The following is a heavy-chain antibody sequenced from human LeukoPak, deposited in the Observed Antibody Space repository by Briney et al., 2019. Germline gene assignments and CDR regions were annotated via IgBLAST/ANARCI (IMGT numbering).Heavy chain of an antibody. CDR2: IIPIFGTA. D-gene: IGHD1-26*01. CDR1: GGTFSSYA. CDR3: ARVRNSGSYSGY. V-gene: IGHV1-69*05. Sequence: SVKVSCKASGGTFSSYAISWVRQAPGQGLEWMGGIIPIFGTANYAQKLQGRVTMTTDTSTSTAYMELRSLRSDDTAVYYCARVRNSGSYSGYWGQGTLVTVSS. J-gene: IGHJ4*02.